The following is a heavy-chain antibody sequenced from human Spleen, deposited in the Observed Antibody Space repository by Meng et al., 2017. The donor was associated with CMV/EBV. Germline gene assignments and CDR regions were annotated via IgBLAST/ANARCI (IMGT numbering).Heavy chain of an antibody. CDR3: AKERGSFWNFDS. CDR2: ISDDGSNT. J-gene: IGHJ4*02. CDR1: GFTFTTYG. D-gene: IGHD3-3*01. V-gene: IGHV3-30*18. Sequence: CTVSGFTFTTYGMHWVRQAPGKGLEWVAFISDDGSNTQYGGSVKGRFTISRDNSKNTLYLQMNSLRAEDTAVYYCAKERGSFWNFDSWGQGTLVTVSS.